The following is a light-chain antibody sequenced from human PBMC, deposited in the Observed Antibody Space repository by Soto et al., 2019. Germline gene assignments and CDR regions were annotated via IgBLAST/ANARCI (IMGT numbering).Light chain of an antibody. Sequence: EIVMTQSPGTLSLSPGERVTLSCRASQSVSSSYLAWYQQKPGQAPRLLIYGASSRATGIPDRFSGRGAGTDFTLTISRLEPEDFAVYDCQQYNNWPRTFGQGTKVDI. CDR3: QQYNNWPRT. CDR1: QSVSSSY. J-gene: IGKJ1*01. V-gene: IGKV3-20*01. CDR2: GAS.